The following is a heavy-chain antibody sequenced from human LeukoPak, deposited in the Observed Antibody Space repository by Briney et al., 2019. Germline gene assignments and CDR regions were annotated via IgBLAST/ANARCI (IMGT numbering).Heavy chain of an antibody. CDR1: GFTFSSYT. CDR2: IGGSGDKI. V-gene: IGHV3-23*01. Sequence: GGSLRPSCAASGFTFSSYTVTWVRQAPGQGLEWVSAIGGSGDKIYYADPVQGRFTISRDNAKNTVHLQMNRLRAEDTAVYYCVKDGSNYPGDYWGQGTLVTVSS. CDR3: VKDGSNYPGDY. D-gene: IGHD4-11*01. J-gene: IGHJ4*02.